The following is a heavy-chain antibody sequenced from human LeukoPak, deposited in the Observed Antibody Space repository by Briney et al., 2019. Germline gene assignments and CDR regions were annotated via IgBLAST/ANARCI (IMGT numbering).Heavy chain of an antibody. CDR2: INTDKGHT. CDR3: AREFGHCSGDNCFYFFDS. Sequence: ASVKVSCKASGYTLTNYNISLVRQAPGQGLQWMGWINTDKGHTNFVPKFQGRVTVTTDTSTNTAYMELRRLRSDDTAVYYCAREFGHCSGDNCFYFFDSWGQGSLVTVSS. J-gene: IGHJ4*02. V-gene: IGHV1-18*01. CDR1: GYTLTNYN. D-gene: IGHD2-15*01.